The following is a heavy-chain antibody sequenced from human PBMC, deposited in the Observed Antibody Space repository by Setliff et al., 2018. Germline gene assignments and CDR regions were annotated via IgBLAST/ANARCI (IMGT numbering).Heavy chain of an antibody. J-gene: IGHJ4*02. V-gene: IGHV4-38-2*01. Sequence: PSETLSLTCAVSGYFISSGYYWSWIRQPAGKGLEWIGRIYTSGSTNYNPSLKSRVTISVDTSKNQFSLKLSSVAAADTAVYYCARHPHYDSSGYRDYWGQGTLVTVSS. D-gene: IGHD3-22*01. CDR2: IYTSGST. CDR1: GYFISSGYY. CDR3: ARHPHYDSSGYRDY.